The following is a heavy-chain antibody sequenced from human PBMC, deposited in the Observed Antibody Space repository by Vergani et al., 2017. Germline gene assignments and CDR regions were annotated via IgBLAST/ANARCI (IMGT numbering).Heavy chain of an antibody. CDR2: IRYDGSNK. J-gene: IGHJ4*02. Sequence: VQLVESGGGLVQPGGSLRLSCAASGFTFSSYSMNWVRQAPGKGLEWVAFIRYDGSNKYYADSVKGRFTISRDNSKNTLYLQMNSLRAEDTAVYYCAKMGEEVVAAPGGVYWGQGTLVTVSS. D-gene: IGHD2-15*01. CDR3: AKMGEEVVAAPGGVY. V-gene: IGHV3-30*02. CDR1: GFTFSSYS.